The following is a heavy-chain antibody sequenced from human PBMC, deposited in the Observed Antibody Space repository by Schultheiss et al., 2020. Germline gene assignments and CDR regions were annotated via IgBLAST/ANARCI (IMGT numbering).Heavy chain of an antibody. Sequence: GGSLRLSCAASGFTFSSYAMHWVRQAPGKGLEWVAVISYDGSNKYYADSVKGRFTISRDNSKNTLYLQMNSLRAEDTAVYYCAKTGPVAVRMHYFDYWGQGTLGTVS. J-gene: IGHJ4*02. CDR2: ISYDGSNK. CDR1: GFTFSSYA. V-gene: IGHV3-30*18. CDR3: AKTGPVAVRMHYFDY. D-gene: IGHD6-6*01.